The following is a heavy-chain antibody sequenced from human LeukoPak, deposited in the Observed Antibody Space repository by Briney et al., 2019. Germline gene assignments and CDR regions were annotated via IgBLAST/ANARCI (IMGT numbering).Heavy chain of an antibody. CDR3: AKDVGSGSYYEGNWFDP. J-gene: IGHJ5*02. CDR2: ISYDGSNK. V-gene: IGHV3-30*18. D-gene: IGHD3-10*01. CDR1: GFTFSSYG. Sequence: GRSLRLSCAASGFTFSSYGVHWVRQAPGKGLEWVAVISYDGSNKYYADSVKGRFTISRDNSKNTLYLQMNSLRAEDTAVYYCAKDVGSGSYYEGNWFDPWGQGTLVTVSS.